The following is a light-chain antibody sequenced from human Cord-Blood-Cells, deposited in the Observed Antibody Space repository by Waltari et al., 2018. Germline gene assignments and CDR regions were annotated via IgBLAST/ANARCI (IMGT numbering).Light chain of an antibody. Sequence: QSALPQPASASGSPGQSITISCTGTSSDVGGYYYVSWYQQHPGKAPKHMIYNVSIRPAGVSNLFSGSKSGNTAPLAISGLQAEEKADYYCSSYTSSTTLRVFGGGTKLTVL. V-gene: IGLV2-14*03. J-gene: IGLJ3*02. CDR3: SSYTSSTTLRV. CDR2: NVS. CDR1: SSDVGGYYY.